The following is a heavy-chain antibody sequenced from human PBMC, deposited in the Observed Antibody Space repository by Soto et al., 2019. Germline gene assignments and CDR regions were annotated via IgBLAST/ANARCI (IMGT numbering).Heavy chain of an antibody. CDR2: VSTNGAT. Sequence: SETLSLTSNVSDEFISSYCWNWIRQPAGKGLEWIGRVSTNGATNYNPSLESRVTMSVDTSKNQFSLKLTSVTAADTAVYFCARADYEILTGSYAMDVWGQGTKVTVSS. CDR3: ARADYEILTGSYAMDV. D-gene: IGHD3-9*01. J-gene: IGHJ6*02. V-gene: IGHV4-4*07. CDR1: DEFISSYC.